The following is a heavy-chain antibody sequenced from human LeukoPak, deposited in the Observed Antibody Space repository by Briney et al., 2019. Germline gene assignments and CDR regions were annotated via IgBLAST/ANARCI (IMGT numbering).Heavy chain of an antibody. J-gene: IGHJ5*02. CDR3: APRGDIEHSYGFGKWFGP. V-gene: IGHV4-34*01. Sequence: SETLSLTCAVYGGSLSGYYWSWIRQPPGKGLEWIGEINHSGSTNYNASLKSRVTISIDTSKKQFSLKLSSVTAADTAVYYCAPRGDIEHSYGFGKWFGPWGQGTLVTVSS. CDR1: GGSLSGYY. CDR2: INHSGST. D-gene: IGHD5-18*01.